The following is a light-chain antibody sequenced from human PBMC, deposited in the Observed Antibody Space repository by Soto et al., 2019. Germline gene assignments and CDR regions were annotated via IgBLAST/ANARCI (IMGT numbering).Light chain of an antibody. CDR2: DAS. CDR3: QHYYNLPPFP. V-gene: IGKV1-33*01. Sequence: DIQMTQSPSSLSASVGDRVTITCQASQDISNYLNWYQQKPGKAPKLQIYDASNLETGVPSRFIGSGPRTDFTFTISSLQPEDIATYYCQHYYNLPPFPFGPGTKVAIK. J-gene: IGKJ3*01. CDR1: QDISNY.